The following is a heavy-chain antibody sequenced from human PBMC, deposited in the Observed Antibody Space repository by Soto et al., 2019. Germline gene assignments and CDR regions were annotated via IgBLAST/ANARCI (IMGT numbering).Heavy chain of an antibody. CDR1: GFTFDDYA. CDR3: GKASSSNSWSPIDY. CDR2: ISWSTSSI. Sequence: GGSLRLSCAASGFTFDDYAMHWVRQIPGKGLQWVSGISWSTSSIGYGASLRGRFLISRDNANNSLYLQMNDLRPADTALYYCGKASSSNSWSPIDYWGQGTMVTVSS. D-gene: IGHD3-3*01. V-gene: IGHV3-9*01. J-gene: IGHJ4*02.